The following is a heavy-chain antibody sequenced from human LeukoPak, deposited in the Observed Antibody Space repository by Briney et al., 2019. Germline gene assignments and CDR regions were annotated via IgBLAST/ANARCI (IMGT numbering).Heavy chain of an antibody. J-gene: IGHJ4*02. CDR1: GYTFTSFF. CDR2: IFPSGGST. V-gene: IGHV1-46*01. D-gene: IGHD3-16*01. CDR3: AREEQGGTFDY. Sequence: ASVKVSCKASGYTFTSFFLHWVRQAPGEGLEWMGIIFPSGGSTSYAQKFQGRVTMTRDTSTSTVSMELSGLRSEDTAVYYCAREEQGGTFDYWGQGTLVTVSS.